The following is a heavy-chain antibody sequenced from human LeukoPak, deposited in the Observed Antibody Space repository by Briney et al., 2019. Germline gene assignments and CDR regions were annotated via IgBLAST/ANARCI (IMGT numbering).Heavy chain of an antibody. J-gene: IGHJ4*02. CDR3: ARDGIAAAGNDY. Sequence: PSETLSLTCAVSGGSISSGGYSWSWIRQPPGKGLEWIGYIYHSGSTYYNPSLKSRVTISVDRSKNQFSLKLSSVTAADTAVYYCARDGIAAAGNDYWGQGTLVTVSS. D-gene: IGHD6-13*01. CDR1: GGSISSGGYS. V-gene: IGHV4-30-2*01. CDR2: IYHSGST.